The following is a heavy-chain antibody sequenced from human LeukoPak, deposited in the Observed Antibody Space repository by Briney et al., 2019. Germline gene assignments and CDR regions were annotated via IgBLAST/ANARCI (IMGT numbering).Heavy chain of an antibody. V-gene: IGHV3-7*01. CDR1: GFTFSSYG. D-gene: IGHD3-3*01. Sequence: GGSLRLSCAASGFTFSSYGMHWVRQAPGKGLEWVANIKQDGSEKYYVDSVKGRFTISRDNAKNSLYLQMNSLRAEDTAVYYCARARGITIFGVVIAGDYMDVWGKGTTVTVSS. J-gene: IGHJ6*03. CDR3: ARARGITIFGVVIAGDYMDV. CDR2: IKQDGSEK.